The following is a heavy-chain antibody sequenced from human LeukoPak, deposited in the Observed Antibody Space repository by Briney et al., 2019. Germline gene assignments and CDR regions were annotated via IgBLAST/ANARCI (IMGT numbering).Heavy chain of an antibody. CDR1: GFTFTSSA. V-gene: IGHV1-58*02. Sequence: ASVKVSCKASGFTFTSSAMQWVRQARGQRLEWIGWIVVGSGNTNYAQKFQERVTITRDMPTSTAYMELSSLRSEDTAVYYCAADLIGYCSGGSCSYYYYGMDVWGQGTTVTVSS. CDR3: AADLIGYCSGGSCSYYYYGMDV. CDR2: IVVGSGNT. D-gene: IGHD2-15*01. J-gene: IGHJ6*02.